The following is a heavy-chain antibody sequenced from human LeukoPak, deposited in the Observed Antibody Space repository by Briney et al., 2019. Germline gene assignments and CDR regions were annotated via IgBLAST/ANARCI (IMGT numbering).Heavy chain of an antibody. CDR1: GYTFTGYY. V-gene: IGHV1-2*04. D-gene: IGHD3-3*01. CDR2: INPNSGGT. Sequence: ASVKVSCKASGYTFTGYYMHWVRQAPGQGLEWMGWINPNSGGTTYAQKFQGWVTMTRDTSVSTAYMELSRVRSDDTAMYYCARGELYSGGYYRYWGQGTLVTVSS. CDR3: ARGELYSGGYYRY. J-gene: IGHJ4*02.